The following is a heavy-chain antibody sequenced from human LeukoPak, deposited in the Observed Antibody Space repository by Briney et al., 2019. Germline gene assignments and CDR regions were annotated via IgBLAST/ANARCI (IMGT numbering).Heavy chain of an antibody. J-gene: IGHJ4*02. V-gene: IGHV4-34*01. D-gene: IGHD2-2*01. CDR2: INHSGST. Sequence: SETLSLTCAVYGGSFSGYYWSWIRQPPGKGLEWIGEINHSGSTNYNPSLKSRVTISVDTSKNQFSLKLSSVTAADTAVYYCARRRYCSSTSCYPGGVDYWGQGTLVTVSS. CDR3: ARRRYCSSTSCYPGGVDY. CDR1: GGSFSGYY.